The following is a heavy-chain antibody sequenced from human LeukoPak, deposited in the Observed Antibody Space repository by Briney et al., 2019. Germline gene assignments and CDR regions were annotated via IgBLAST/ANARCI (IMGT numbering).Heavy chain of an antibody. J-gene: IGHJ4*02. V-gene: IGHV3-30*18. CDR1: GFTLSSYG. CDR2: ISYDGSNK. D-gene: IGHD3-3*01. CDR3: AKDGGRITIFGVVTHFDY. Sequence: GGSLRLSCAASGFTLSSYGMHWVRQAPGKGLEWVAVISYDGSNKYYADSVKGRFTISRDNSKNTLYLQMNSLRAEDTAVYYCAKDGGRITIFGVVTHFDYWGQGTLVTVSS.